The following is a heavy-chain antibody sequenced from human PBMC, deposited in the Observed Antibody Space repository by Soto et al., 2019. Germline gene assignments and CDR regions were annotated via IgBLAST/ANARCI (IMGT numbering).Heavy chain of an antibody. D-gene: IGHD5-12*01. V-gene: IGHV3-21*01. CDR1: GFTFSTYT. J-gene: IGHJ4*02. CDR2: ITSSSSSSYI. Sequence: EVQLVESGGGLVETGGSLRLSCAAFGFTFSTYTMNWVRQAPGQGLEWVSSITSSSSSSYIYYADSVKGRFTISRDNAKNSLYLQMNSLRAEDTAVYYCARDLQMATIRGGDYWGQGTLVTVSS. CDR3: ARDLQMATIRGGDY.